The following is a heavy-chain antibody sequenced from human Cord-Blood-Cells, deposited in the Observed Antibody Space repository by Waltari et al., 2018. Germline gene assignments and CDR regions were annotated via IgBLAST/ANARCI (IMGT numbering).Heavy chain of an antibody. D-gene: IGHD7-27*01. CDR3: ARDLTGVFDY. CDR1: GFTVSSNY. V-gene: IGHV3-53*01. CDR2: IYSGGST. J-gene: IGHJ4*02. Sequence: EVQLVESGGGLIQPGGSLRPPCAASGFTVSSNYRSWVRQAPGKGLEWVSVIYSGGSTYYADSVKGRFTISRDNSKNTLYLQMNSLRAEDTAVYYCARDLTGVFDYWGQGTLVTVSS.